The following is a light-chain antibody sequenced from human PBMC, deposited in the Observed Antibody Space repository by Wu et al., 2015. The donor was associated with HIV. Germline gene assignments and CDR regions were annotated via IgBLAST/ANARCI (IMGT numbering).Light chain of an antibody. CDR2: GVS. CDR1: QSISANY. V-gene: IGKV3-20*01. J-gene: IGKJ1*01. CDR3: QQYDSSPPWT. Sequence: EIVLTQTPGTLPLSPGERATLSCRASQSISANYLAWYQQKPGQAPRLLIFGVSNRASGILARFSGSGSGTDFTLTISRLEPEDFAVYYCQQYDSSPPWTFGQGTRVEVK.